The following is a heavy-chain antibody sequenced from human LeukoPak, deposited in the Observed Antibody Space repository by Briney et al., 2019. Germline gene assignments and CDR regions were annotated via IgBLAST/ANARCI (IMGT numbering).Heavy chain of an antibody. J-gene: IGHJ4*02. CDR1: GFTFGDYA. V-gene: IGHV3-49*04. Sequence: GRSLRLSCTASGFTFGDYAISWVRQAPGKGLEWVGFIRSRAYGGTAEYAASMKGRFTFSRDDSRSSAYLQMNSLKTEDTAVYFCTRSPFFNWNSNYYFDYWGQGTLVTVSS. CDR2: IRSRAYGGTA. D-gene: IGHD1-20*01. CDR3: TRSPFFNWNSNYYFDY.